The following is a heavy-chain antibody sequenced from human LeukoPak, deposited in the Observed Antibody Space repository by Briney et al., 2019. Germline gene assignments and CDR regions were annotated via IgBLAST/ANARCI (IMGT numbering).Heavy chain of an antibody. D-gene: IGHD1-14*01. CDR2: INPHCCGT. V-gene: IGHV1-2*02. Sequence: GAPVKVSCKTSGYTFTGYYMQWVRQAPGHGLEWMGWINPHCCGTHYAQKFQGRVTRIRGTSISTAYKEMSRLRSDDTAVYYCARDRAINGNRAGAPTNWFDPWGQGALLTVSS. CDR3: ARDRAINGNRAGAPTNWFDP. CDR1: GYTFTGYY. J-gene: IGHJ5*02.